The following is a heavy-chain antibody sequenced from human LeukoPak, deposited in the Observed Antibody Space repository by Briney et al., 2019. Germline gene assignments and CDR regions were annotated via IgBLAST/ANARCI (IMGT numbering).Heavy chain of an antibody. Sequence: GGSLRLSCAASGFTFSTQTMTWVRQAPGKGLEWVSVTSTRGGTQYADSVKGRFTISRDNSKNTLYLQMNSLRAEDTAVYYCGNVGATVFFDYWGQGTLVTVSS. CDR2: TSTRGGT. J-gene: IGHJ4*02. CDR3: GNVGATVFFDY. CDR1: GFTFSTQT. D-gene: IGHD1-26*01. V-gene: IGHV3-23*01.